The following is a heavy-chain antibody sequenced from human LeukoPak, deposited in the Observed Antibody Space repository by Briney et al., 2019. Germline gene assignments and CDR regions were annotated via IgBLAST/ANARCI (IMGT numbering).Heavy chain of an antibody. CDR3: ARAAELLWFGELAGHDAFDI. CDR1: GGTFSSYA. CDR2: IIPIFGTA. V-gene: IGHV1-69*01. D-gene: IGHD3-10*01. J-gene: IGHJ3*02. Sequence: GSSVKVSCKASGGTFSSYAISWVRQAPGQGLEWMGGIIPIFGTANYAQKFQGRVTITADESTSTAYMELSSLRSEDTAVYYCARAAELLWFGELAGHDAFDIWGQRTMVTVSS.